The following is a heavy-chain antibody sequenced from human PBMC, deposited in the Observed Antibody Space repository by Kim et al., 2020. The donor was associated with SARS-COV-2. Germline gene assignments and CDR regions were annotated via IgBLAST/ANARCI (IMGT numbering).Heavy chain of an antibody. D-gene: IGHD3-10*01. CDR3: ARMAPYGSGRHGMDV. V-gene: IGHV3-13*01. J-gene: IGHJ6*02. Sequence: GGSLRLSCAASGFTFSSYDMHWVRQATGKGLEWVSAIGTAGDTYYPGSVKGRFTISRENAKNSLYLQMNSLRAGDTAVYYCARMAPYGSGRHGMDVWGQGTTVTVSS. CDR2: IGTAGDT. CDR1: GFTFSSYD.